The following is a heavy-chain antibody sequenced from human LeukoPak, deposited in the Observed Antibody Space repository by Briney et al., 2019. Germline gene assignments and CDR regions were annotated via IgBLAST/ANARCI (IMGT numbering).Heavy chain of an antibody. V-gene: IGHV3-23*01. J-gene: IGHJ5*02. Sequence: GGSLRLSCAASGFTFSSYAMSWVRQAPGKGLEWVSAISGSGGSTYYADSVKGRFTISRDNSKNTLYLQMNSLRAEDTAVYYCAKGQSSSSGRGYNWFDPWGQGTLVTVSS. CDR2: ISGSGGST. CDR3: AKGQSSSSGRGYNWFDP. D-gene: IGHD6-6*01. CDR1: GFTFSSYA.